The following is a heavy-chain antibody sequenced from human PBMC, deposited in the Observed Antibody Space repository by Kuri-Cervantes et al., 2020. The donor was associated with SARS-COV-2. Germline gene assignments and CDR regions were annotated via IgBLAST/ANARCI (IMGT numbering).Heavy chain of an antibody. V-gene: IGHV1-2*06. CDR2: INPNSGGT. J-gene: IGHJ5*02. CDR3: ARGGTGIFTWFDP. Sequence: ASVKVSCKASGYTFTGYYMHWVRQAPGQGLEWMGRINPNSGGTNYAQKFQGRVTMTRDTSISTAYMELSRLRSDDTAVYYCARGGTGIFTWFDPWGQGTLVTVSS. CDR1: GYTFTGYY.